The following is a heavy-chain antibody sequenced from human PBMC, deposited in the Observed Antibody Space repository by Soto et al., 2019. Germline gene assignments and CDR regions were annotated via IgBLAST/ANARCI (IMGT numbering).Heavy chain of an antibody. Sequence: SETLSLTCTVSGASISSNYWSWIRQPPGKGLEWIGSIYYSGSTYYNPSLKSRVTISVDTSKNQFSLKLSSVTAADTAVYYCARRLYYDSSGFEGGGMDVWGQGTTVTVSS. V-gene: IGHV4-59*05. CDR1: GASISSNY. CDR3: ARRLYYDSSGFEGGGMDV. D-gene: IGHD3-22*01. J-gene: IGHJ6*02. CDR2: IYYSGST.